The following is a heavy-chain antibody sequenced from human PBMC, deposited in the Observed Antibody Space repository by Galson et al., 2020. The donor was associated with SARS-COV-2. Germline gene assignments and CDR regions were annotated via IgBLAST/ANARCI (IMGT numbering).Heavy chain of an antibody. CDR3: ARGPSMVRGVIIPYYFDY. J-gene: IGHJ4*02. CDR1: GGTFSSYA. Sequence: SVKVSCKASGGTFSSYAISWVRQAPGQGLEWMGGIIPIFGTANYAQKFQGRVTITADESTSTAYMELSSLRSEDTAVYYCARGPSMVRGVIIPYYFDYWGQGTLVTVSS. CDR2: IIPIFGTA. D-gene: IGHD3-10*01. V-gene: IGHV1-69*13.